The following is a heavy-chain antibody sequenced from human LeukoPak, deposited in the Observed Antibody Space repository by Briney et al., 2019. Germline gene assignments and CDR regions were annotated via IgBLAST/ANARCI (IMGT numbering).Heavy chain of an antibody. V-gene: IGHV3-23*01. J-gene: IGHJ4*02. CDR3: AKYGPQDSGSSHFDY. D-gene: IGHD1-26*01. CDR1: GFTFSNCA. CDR2: ISGSGSST. Sequence: GGSLRLSCAASGFTFSNCAMSWVRQAPEKGLEWVSGISGSGSSTYYADSVKGRFTTSRDNSKNTLFLQMNSLRVEDTAIYYCAKYGPQDSGSSHFDYWGQGALVTVSS.